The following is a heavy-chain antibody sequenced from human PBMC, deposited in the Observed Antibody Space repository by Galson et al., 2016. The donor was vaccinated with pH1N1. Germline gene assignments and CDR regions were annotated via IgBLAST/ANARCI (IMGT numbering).Heavy chain of an antibody. D-gene: IGHD3-10*01. Sequence: SVKVSCKASGYTFTKYYMHWVRQAPGLGLEWMGIINPSGGNTVYAEKFQSRVTLTSDTSTTIAYMDLSNLTSEDTAVYYCARWRSTLGVTGFDLWGQGTLVTVSS. CDR1: GYTFTKYY. CDR3: ARWRSTLGVTGFDL. J-gene: IGHJ4*02. CDR2: INPSGGNT. V-gene: IGHV1-46*03.